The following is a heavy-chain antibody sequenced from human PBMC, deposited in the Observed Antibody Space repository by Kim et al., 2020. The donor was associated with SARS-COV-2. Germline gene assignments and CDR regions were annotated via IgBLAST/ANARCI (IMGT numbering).Heavy chain of an antibody. D-gene: IGHD3-9*01. CDR3: ARDRTYYDILTGYYGDRNSVVTAPLGWFDP. CDR1: GGSISSYY. CDR2: IYYSGST. V-gene: IGHV4-59*01. J-gene: IGHJ5*02. Sequence: SETLSLTCTVSGGSISSYYWSWIRQPPGKGLEWIGYIYYSGSTNYNPSLKSRVTISVDTSKNQFSLKLSSVTAADTAVYYCARDRTYYDILTGYYGDRNSVVTAPLGWFDPWGQGTLVTVSS.